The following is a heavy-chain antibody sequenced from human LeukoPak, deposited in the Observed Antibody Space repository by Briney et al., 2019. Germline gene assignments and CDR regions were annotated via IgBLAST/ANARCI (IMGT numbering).Heavy chain of an antibody. CDR3: AKGKYSSGGVPDY. CDR2: ISGGGEST. Sequence: GGSLRLSCAASGFTFSSHAMNWVRQAPGKGLEWVSSISGGGESTYYADSVKGRFTVPRDNSKNTLYLQINSLRGEDTAVYYCAKGKYSSGGVPDYWGQGTLVTVSS. J-gene: IGHJ4*02. D-gene: IGHD6-19*01. CDR1: GFTFSSHA. V-gene: IGHV3-23*01.